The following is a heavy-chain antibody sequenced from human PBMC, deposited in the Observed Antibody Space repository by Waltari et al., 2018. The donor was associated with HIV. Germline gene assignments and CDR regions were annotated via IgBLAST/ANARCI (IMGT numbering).Heavy chain of an antibody. CDR1: GFTFDDYA. V-gene: IGHV3-9*01. CDR3: AKDSGSGDYGTVYYGMDV. J-gene: IGHJ6*02. CDR2: ISWNSDTI. Sequence: EVQLVESGGGLVQPGRSLRLSCAASGFTFDDYAMLWVRQAPGKGLEWVSGISWNSDTIGYADSVKGRFTISRDNAKNSLYLRMNSLRAEDTALYYCAKDSGSGDYGTVYYGMDVWGQGTTVTVSS. D-gene: IGHD2-21*02.